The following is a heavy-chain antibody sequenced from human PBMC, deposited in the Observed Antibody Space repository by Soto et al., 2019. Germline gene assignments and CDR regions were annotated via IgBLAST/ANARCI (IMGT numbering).Heavy chain of an antibody. CDR1: GFTFSSYA. Sequence: EVQLLESGGSLVQPGGSLRLSCAASGFTFSSYAMTWVRQTPGQGLRWVSTVTAGGDNTYHADSVKGRFTISRDTSKNTLYLQMNSLRVEDTAIYHCARLYSRAYDIWGQGTMVTVSS. CDR3: ARLYSRAYDI. CDR2: VTAGGDNT. D-gene: IGHD2-15*01. J-gene: IGHJ3*02. V-gene: IGHV3-23*01.